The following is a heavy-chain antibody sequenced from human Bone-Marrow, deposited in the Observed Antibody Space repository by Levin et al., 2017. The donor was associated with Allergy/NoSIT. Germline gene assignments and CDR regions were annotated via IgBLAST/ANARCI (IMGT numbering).Heavy chain of an antibody. J-gene: IGHJ5*02. V-gene: IGHV3-66*01. CDR2: IYSGGST. CDR3: ARDSGYSGYDT. Sequence: GESLKISCAASGFTVSSHYMSWVRQAPGKGLEWVSVIYSGGSTYYADSVKGRFTISRDNSKNTLYLQMNSLRAEDTAVYYCARDSGYSGYDTWGQGTLVTVSS. CDR1: GFTVSSHY. D-gene: IGHD5-12*01.